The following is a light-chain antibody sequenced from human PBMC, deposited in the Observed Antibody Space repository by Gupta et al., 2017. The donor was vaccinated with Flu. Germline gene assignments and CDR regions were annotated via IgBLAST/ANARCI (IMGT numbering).Light chain of an antibody. CDR3: QQRSKWPQA. J-gene: IGKJ1*01. Sequence: PATLSVSPGERATLSCRASQGISNDWAWYQQKPGQPPRLLIYDSYARATGVPDRVSGSGSGTDFTLTISSLELEDFAVYYCQQRSKWPQAFGQGTKVEI. CDR2: DSY. V-gene: IGKV3-11*01. CDR1: QGISND.